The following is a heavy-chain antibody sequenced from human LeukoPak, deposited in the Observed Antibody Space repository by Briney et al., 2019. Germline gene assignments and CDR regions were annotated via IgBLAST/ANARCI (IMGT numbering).Heavy chain of an antibody. CDR1: GFTFSSHS. Sequence: GGSLRLSCAASGFTFSSHSMNWVRQAPGKGLEWVSYISSSSSTTYYADSVKGRFTISRDNAKNSLYLQMNSLRDEDTAVYYCAKGGPLQWLRFDYWGQGTLVTVSS. J-gene: IGHJ4*02. CDR2: ISSSSSTT. CDR3: AKGGPLQWLRFDY. V-gene: IGHV3-48*02. D-gene: IGHD5-12*01.